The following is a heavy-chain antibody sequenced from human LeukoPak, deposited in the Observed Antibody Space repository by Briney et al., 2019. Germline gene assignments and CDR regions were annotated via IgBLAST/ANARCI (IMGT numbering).Heavy chain of an antibody. J-gene: IGHJ4*02. CDR2: INPSSGGT. V-gene: IGHV1-2*02. D-gene: IGHD3-10*01. CDR3: ARDNMGSFEY. CDR1: GYTFTGYD. Sequence: VSVKVSCKASGYTFTGYDIHWVRQAPGQGLEWMGRINPSSGGTSYVNKSQGRVTMTRDTSISTAYMELSRLRSDDAAVYYCARDNMGSFEYWGQGALVTVSS.